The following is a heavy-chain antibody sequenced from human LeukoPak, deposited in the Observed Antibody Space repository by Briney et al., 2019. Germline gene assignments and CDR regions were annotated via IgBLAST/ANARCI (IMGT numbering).Heavy chain of an antibody. D-gene: IGHD6-13*01. V-gene: IGHV4-59*01. J-gene: IGHJ6*02. CDR1: GGSFSGYY. CDR3: ARGNLVRSYCYTMDV. Sequence: SETLSLTCAVYGGSFSGYYWSWIRQPPGKGLEWIGYIYYSGSTNYNPSLKRRVTISVDTSKNQFSLKLSSVTAADTAVYYCARGNLVRSYCYTMDVWGQGTTVTVSS. CDR2: IYYSGST.